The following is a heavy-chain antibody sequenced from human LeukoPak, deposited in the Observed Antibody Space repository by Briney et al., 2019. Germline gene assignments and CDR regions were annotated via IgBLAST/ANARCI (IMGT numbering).Heavy chain of an antibody. CDR3: ARDGPPSSWEGYYFDY. J-gene: IGHJ4*02. V-gene: IGHV4-59*12. CDR1: GVSISTYY. Sequence: SETLSLTCTVSGVSISTYYRSWIRQPPGKGLEWIGYIYYSGSTNFNPSLKSRVTISVDTSKNQFSLKLSSVTAADTAVYYCARDGPPSSWEGYYFDYWGQGTLVTVSS. CDR2: IYYSGST. D-gene: IGHD6-13*01.